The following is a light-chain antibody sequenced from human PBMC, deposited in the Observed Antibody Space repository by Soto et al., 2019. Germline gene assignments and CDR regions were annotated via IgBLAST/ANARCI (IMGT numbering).Light chain of an antibody. CDR1: QGISNY. V-gene: IGKV1-27*01. CDR3: QKYNSALT. CDR2: AAS. Sequence: DIPMTQSPSSLSASVGDRVTITCRASQGISNYLAWYQQKPGKVPKLLIYAASTLQSGVPSRFSGSGSGTDFTLTISSLQPEDVATYYCQKYNSALTFGGGTKVEI. J-gene: IGKJ4*01.